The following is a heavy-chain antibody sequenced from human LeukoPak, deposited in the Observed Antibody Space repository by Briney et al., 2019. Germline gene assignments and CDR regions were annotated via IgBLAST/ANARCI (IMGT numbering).Heavy chain of an antibody. Sequence: GGSLRLSCTASGFTFSSYAMSWVRQAPGKGLEWVSVMSGSGGSTYYADSVKGRFTVSRDSSKNTLYLQMNSLRAEDTAVYYCANPDSSGFYFSIRLDFWGQGTLVTVSS. V-gene: IGHV3-23*01. CDR2: MSGSGGST. CDR1: GFTFSSYA. D-gene: IGHD3-22*01. J-gene: IGHJ4*02. CDR3: ANPDSSGFYFSIRLDF.